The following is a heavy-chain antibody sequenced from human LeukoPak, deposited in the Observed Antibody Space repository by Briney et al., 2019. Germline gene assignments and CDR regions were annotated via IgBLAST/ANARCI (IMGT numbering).Heavy chain of an antibody. V-gene: IGHV1-69*05. CDR2: IIPIFGTA. J-gene: IGHJ4*02. CDR3: AGWPYYDSSPRFDH. CDR1: GYTFTSYG. D-gene: IGHD3-22*01. Sequence: GASVKVSCKASGYTFTSYGISWVRQAPGQGLEWMGGIIPIFGTANYAQKFQGRVTITTDESTSTAYMELSSLRSEDTAVYYCAGWPYYDSSPRFDHWGQGTLVTVSS.